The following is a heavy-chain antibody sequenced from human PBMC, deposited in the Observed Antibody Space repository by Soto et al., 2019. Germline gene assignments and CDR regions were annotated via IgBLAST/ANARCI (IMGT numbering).Heavy chain of an antibody. Sequence: PGGSLRLSCKASGFTFGDYDMSWFRQAPGKGLEWVGFIRSTTYGGTTEYAASVKGRFTISRDDSRSIAYLQMNSLTTDNTAVYYCGRDRSFIPYWGPGTLVTVSS. V-gene: IGHV3-49*03. CDR2: IRSTTYGGTT. J-gene: IGHJ4*02. D-gene: IGHD6-13*01. CDR3: GRDRSFIPY. CDR1: GFTFGDYD.